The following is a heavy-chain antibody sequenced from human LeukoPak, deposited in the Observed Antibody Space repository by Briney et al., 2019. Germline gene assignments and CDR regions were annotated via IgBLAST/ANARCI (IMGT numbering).Heavy chain of an antibody. CDR1: LYPVCLYA. CDR2: ISGSGGST. CDR3: ARDRGYSGYAHGY. V-gene: IGHV3-23*01. D-gene: IGHD5-12*01. J-gene: IGHJ4*02. Sequence: GAPRLSCAAPLYPVCLYALSRGRHALGKGRECVSAISGSGGSTYYADSVKGRFIISRDNSKNMLYLQMNSLRAEDTAVYYCARDRGYSGYAHGYWGQGTLVTVSS.